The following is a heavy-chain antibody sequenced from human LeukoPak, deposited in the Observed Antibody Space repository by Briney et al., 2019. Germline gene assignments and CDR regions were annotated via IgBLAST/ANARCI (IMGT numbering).Heavy chain of an antibody. V-gene: IGHV3-74*01. CDR3: ARKTFGRAGYYFDY. Sequence: GGSLRLSCAASGVIFSNYWMHWVRQAPGKGLVWVSRINRDGSSTSYADSVKGRFTISRDNAKNTLYLQMNSLRAEDTAVYYCARKTFGRAGYYFDYWGQGTLVTVSS. J-gene: IGHJ4*02. D-gene: IGHD2-15*01. CDR1: GVIFSNYW. CDR2: INRDGSST.